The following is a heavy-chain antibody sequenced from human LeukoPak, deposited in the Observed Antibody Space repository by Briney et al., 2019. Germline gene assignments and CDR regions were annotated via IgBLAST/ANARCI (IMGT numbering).Heavy chain of an antibody. Sequence: PSETLSLTCTVSGGSISSYYWGWIRQPPGKGLEWIGSIYHSGSTYYNPSLKSRVIISVDTSKNQISLKLGTVTAADTAMYYCARSGIVGIDKNWFDPWGQGTLVTASS. CDR3: ARSGIVGIDKNWFDP. D-gene: IGHD2-15*01. V-gene: IGHV4-39*07. CDR1: GGSISSYY. J-gene: IGHJ5*02. CDR2: IYHSGST.